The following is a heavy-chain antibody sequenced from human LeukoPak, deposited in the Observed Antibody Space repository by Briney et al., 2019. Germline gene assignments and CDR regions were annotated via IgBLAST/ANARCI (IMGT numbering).Heavy chain of an antibody. Sequence: RRSLRLSCAASGFTFSSYGMHWGRQAPGKGLEWGAVIWYDGSNKYYADSVKGRFTISRDNSKNTLYLQMNSLRAEDTAVYYCARESHIAAAGRFDPWGQGTLVTVSS. CDR3: ARESHIAAAGRFDP. CDR2: IWYDGSNK. D-gene: IGHD6-13*01. J-gene: IGHJ5*02. V-gene: IGHV3-33*01. CDR1: GFTFSSYG.